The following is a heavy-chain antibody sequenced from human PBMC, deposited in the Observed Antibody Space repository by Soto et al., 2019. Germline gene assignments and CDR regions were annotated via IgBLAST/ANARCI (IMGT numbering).Heavy chain of an antibody. CDR1: GFTFSSYS. CDR3: ARDLWGVGVPGP. V-gene: IGHV3-48*01. J-gene: IGHJ5*02. D-gene: IGHD3-16*01. Sequence: EVQLVESGGGLVQSGGSLRLSCAASGFTFSSYSMNWVRQAPGKGLEWVSYLSTGSSTIYYADSVKGRFTISRDNAKNSLYPQKNSLRAEDTAVYYCARDLWGVGVPGPWGQGTLVTVSS. CDR2: LSTGSSTI.